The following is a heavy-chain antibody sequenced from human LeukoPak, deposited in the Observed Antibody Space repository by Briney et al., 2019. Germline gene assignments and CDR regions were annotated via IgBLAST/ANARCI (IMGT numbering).Heavy chain of an antibody. CDR3: ARLLVNFDY. CDR2: ISSSGNTM. V-gene: IGHV3-48*03. D-gene: IGHD2-21*01. CDR1: GFTLSSYE. J-gene: IGHJ4*02. Sequence: PGGSLRLSCAASGFTLSSYEMNWVRQAPGKGLEWVSYISSSGNTMYYADSVKGRFTISRDNAKNSLYLQMDSLRAEDTAVYYCARLLVNFDYWGLGTLVTVSS.